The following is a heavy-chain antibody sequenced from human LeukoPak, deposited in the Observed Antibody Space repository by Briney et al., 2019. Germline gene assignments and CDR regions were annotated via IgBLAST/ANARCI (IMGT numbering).Heavy chain of an antibody. J-gene: IGHJ6*02. CDR1: GFTFSSYG. D-gene: IGHD6-13*01. CDR2: ISYDGSNE. V-gene: IGHV3-30*18. Sequence: GGSLRLSCAASGFTFSSYGMHWVRQAPGKGLEWVAVISYDGSNEYYADSVKGRFTISRDNSKNTLYLQMNSLRAEDTAVYYCAKDWSSSWLAAIGYYYYGMDVWGQGTTVTVSS. CDR3: AKDWSSSWLAAIGYYYYGMDV.